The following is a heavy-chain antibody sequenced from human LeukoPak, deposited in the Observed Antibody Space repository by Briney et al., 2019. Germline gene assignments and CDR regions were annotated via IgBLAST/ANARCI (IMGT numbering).Heavy chain of an antibody. V-gene: IGHV3-23*01. CDR3: AKERLGYFDY. CDR1: GFAFDSYA. CDR2: ITTNGRST. Sequence: GGSLRLSCAASGFAFDSYAMSWVRQAPGRGLEWVSAITTNGRSTYYADSVKGRFTISRVNSRNTLYLQMNSLRPEDRAVYFCAKERLGYFDYWGQGALVTVSS. D-gene: IGHD6-19*01. J-gene: IGHJ4*02.